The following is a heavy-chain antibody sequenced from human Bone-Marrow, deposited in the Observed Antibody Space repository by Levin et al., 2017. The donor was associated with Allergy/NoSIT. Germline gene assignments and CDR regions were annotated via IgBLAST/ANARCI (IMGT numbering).Heavy chain of an antibody. D-gene: IGHD3-10*01. J-gene: IGHJ4*02. CDR3: AHSLAHRGYYGSGSYYFDY. CDR2: IYWDDDK. Sequence: ASGPTLVKPTQTLTLTCTFSGFSLSTSGVGVGWIRQPPGKALEWLALIYWDDDKRYSPSLKSRLTITKDTSKNQVVLTMTNMDPVDTATYYCAHSLAHRGYYGSGSYYFDYWGQGTLVTVSS. V-gene: IGHV2-5*02. CDR1: GFSLSTSGVG.